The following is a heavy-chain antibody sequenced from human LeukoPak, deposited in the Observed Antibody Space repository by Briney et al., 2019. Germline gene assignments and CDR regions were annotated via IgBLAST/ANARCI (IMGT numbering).Heavy chain of an antibody. CDR2: INSDGMTS. J-gene: IGHJ4*02. Sequence: GGSLRLSCAASGFTFSKYWMHWVRQVPGKGPMWVSRINSDGMTSSYADSVQGRFTISRDNAKNRLFLQMNSLRVEDTAVYYCERVPYILCGSAICYPYYFDQWGLGTLVTVSS. V-gene: IGHV3-74*01. CDR3: ERVPYILCGSAICYPYYFDQ. CDR1: GFTFSKYW. D-gene: IGHD2-2*01.